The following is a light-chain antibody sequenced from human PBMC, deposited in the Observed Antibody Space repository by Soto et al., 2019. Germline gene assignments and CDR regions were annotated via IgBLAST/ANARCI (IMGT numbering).Light chain of an antibody. J-gene: IGKJ5*01. Sequence: EIVLTQSPATLSVSPGETATLSCRASQSVNSLLAWYQQKPGQSPRLLIYRASTRATGVAARFSGSGSGTEFTLTISSLQSEDFAVYYCQQYNNWPITLGQGTRLEI. CDR3: QQYNNWPIT. V-gene: IGKV3-15*01. CDR1: QSVNSL. CDR2: RAS.